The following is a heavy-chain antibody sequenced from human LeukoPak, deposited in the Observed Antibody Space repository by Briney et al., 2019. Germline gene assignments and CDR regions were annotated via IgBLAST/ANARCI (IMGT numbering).Heavy chain of an antibody. CDR3: ARGTMVRGVIEAVDY. J-gene: IGHJ4*02. Sequence: SVKVSCTASGGTFSSYAISWVRQAPGQGLEWMGGIIPIFGTTNYAQTFQGRVTISADESTSTSYMELSSLRSEDTAVYYCARGTMVRGVIEAVDYWRQETRVRVFS. CDR2: IIPIFGTT. CDR1: GGTFSSYA. V-gene: IGHV1-69*13. D-gene: IGHD3-10*01.